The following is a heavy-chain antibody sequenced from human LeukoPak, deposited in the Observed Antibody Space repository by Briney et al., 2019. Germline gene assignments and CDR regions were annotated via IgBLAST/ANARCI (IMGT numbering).Heavy chain of an antibody. CDR3: AELGITMVGGV. D-gene: IGHD3-10*02. CDR2: IRYDGSRK. V-gene: IGHV3-30*02. CDR1: GFIFSSYG. Sequence: GGSLRLSCAASGFIFSSYGMHWVRQAPDKGLEWVAFIRYDGSRKYYADSVKGRFTISRDNAKNSLYLQMNSLRAEDTAVYYCAELGITMVGGVWGKGTTVTISS. J-gene: IGHJ6*04.